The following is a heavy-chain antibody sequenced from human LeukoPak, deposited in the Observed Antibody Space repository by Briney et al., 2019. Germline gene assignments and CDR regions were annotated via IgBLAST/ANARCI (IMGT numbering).Heavy chain of an antibody. V-gene: IGHV1-2*02. CDR2: INPDSGAT. J-gene: IGHJ4*02. CDR1: GYTFTTYY. D-gene: IGHD4-17*01. Sequence: ASVKVSCKASGYTFTTYYIHWVRQAPGQGLEWMGWINPDSGATNYAQEFQGRVTMTRDTSISTAYMEMSSLRPDDTAVFYCARGVQGYGPTLYYFDYWGQGTLVTVSS. CDR3: ARGVQGYGPTLYYFDY.